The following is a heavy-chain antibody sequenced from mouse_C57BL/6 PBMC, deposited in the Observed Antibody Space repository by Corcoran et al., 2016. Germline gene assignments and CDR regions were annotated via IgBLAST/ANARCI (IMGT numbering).Heavy chain of an antibody. J-gene: IGHJ4*01. CDR3: SRRYGSRPMDY. D-gene: IGHD1-1*01. CDR1: GYTFTTYG. CDR2: INTYSGVP. V-gene: IGHV9-3*01. Sequence: QIQLVQSGPELKKPGETVKISCKASGYTFTTYGMSWVKQAPGKGLKWMGWINTYSGVPTYADDFKGRFAFSLETSASTAYLQINNLKNEDTATYFCSRRYGSRPMDYWGQGTSVTVSS.